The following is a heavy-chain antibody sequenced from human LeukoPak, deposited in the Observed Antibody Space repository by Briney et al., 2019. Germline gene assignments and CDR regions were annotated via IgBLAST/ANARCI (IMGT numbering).Heavy chain of an antibody. CDR2: INGDGSST. J-gene: IGHJ5*02. CDR3: ARAKAVAGSAGDNWFDP. V-gene: IGHV3-74*01. D-gene: IGHD6-19*01. CDR1: GFTFGSYW. Sequence: GGALRLSCAASGFTFGSYWMHWVRQAPGKGLVWVSRINGDGSSTSYADSVKGRFTISRDNAKNTLYLQMNSLRAEDTAVYFCARAKAVAGSAGDNWFDPWGQGALVTVSS.